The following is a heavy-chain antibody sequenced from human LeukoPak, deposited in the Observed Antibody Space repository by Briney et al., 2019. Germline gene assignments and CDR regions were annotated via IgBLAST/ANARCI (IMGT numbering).Heavy chain of an antibody. CDR2: ISGSGGST. J-gene: IGHJ4*02. V-gene: IGHV3-23*01. D-gene: IGHD3-22*01. CDR3: AKELNYYDSSGYYYGVDY. CDR1: GFTFSSYA. Sequence: PGGSLRLSCAASGFTFSSYAMSWVRQAPGKGLEWVSAISGSGGSTYYADSVKGRFTISRDNSKNTLYLQMNSLRAEDTAVYYCAKELNYYDSSGYYYGVDYWSQGTLVTVSS.